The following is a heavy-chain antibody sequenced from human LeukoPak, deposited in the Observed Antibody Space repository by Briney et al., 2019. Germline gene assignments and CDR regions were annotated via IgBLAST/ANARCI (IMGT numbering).Heavy chain of an antibody. CDR2: ISAYNGNT. D-gene: IGHD2-21*02. V-gene: IGHV1-18*01. CDR1: GYTFTSYG. Sequence: ASVKVSCKASGYTFTSYGISWVRQAPGQGLEWMGWISAYNGNTNYAQKLQGRVTMTTDTSTSTAYMELRSLRSDDTAVYYCARDVYCGGDCYPCYYYYYMDVWGKGTTVTVSS. CDR3: ARDVYCGGDCYPCYYYYYMDV. J-gene: IGHJ6*03.